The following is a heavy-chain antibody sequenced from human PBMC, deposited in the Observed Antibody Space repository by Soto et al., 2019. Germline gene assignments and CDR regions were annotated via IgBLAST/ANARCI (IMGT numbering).Heavy chain of an antibody. J-gene: IGHJ6*02. D-gene: IGHD3-10*01. CDR3: ARQKNSWFYGMDV. CDR1: GGSSSAYY. CDR2: ISHSGAT. V-gene: IGHV4-34*01. Sequence: PSETLSLTCAVYGGSSSAYYWSWIRQPPGKGLEWIGQISHSGATDYNPSHKSRVSISGDTSKNQFSLILTSVTAADTAVYYCARQKNSWFYGMDVWGQGTTVT.